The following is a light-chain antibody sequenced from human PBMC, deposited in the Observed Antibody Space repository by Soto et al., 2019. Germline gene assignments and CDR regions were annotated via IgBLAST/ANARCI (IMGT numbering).Light chain of an antibody. CDR1: SSDVGGYKY. CDR3: SSKSSGSTPML. CDR2: EVS. Sequence: QSALTQPASVSGSPGLSITISCTGTSSDVGGYKYVSWYQHHPGEAPKLIIYEVSNRPSGVSNRFSGSKSGNTASLTISGLQAEDESHYYCSSKSSGSTPMLFGGGTKLTVL. V-gene: IGLV2-14*01. J-gene: IGLJ3*02.